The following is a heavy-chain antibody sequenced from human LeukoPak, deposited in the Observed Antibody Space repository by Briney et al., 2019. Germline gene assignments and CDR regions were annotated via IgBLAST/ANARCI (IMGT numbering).Heavy chain of an antibody. CDR3: ARHDSSGWYYFDY. CDR2: IYYSGST. J-gene: IGHJ4*02. Sequence: SETLSLTCTVSGGSISSGGYYWSWIRQHPGKGLEWIGYIYYSGSTNYNPSLKSRVTISVDTSKNQFSLKLTSVTAADTAVYYCARHDSSGWYYFDYWGQGTLVTVSS. V-gene: IGHV4-61*08. D-gene: IGHD6-19*01. CDR1: GGSISSGGYY.